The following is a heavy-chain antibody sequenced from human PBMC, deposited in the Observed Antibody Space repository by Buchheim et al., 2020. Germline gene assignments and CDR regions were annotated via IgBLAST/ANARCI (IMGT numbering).Heavy chain of an antibody. CDR2: ISGTGINT. D-gene: IGHD2/OR15-2a*01. CDR3: AKSPKSVIPSTLDY. CDR1: GFTFSNYV. J-gene: IGHJ4*02. V-gene: IGHV3-23*01. Sequence: EVQVLESGGDLVQPGGSLRLSCAASGFTFSNYVMSWIRQAPGMGLEWVSGISGTGINTYYADSVKGRFTISRDNSKNTLYLHRNSLRAEDTAVYYCAKSPKSVIPSTLDYWGQGTL.